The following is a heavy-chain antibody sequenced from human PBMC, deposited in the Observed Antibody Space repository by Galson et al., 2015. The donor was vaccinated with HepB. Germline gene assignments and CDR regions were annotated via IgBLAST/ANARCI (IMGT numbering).Heavy chain of an antibody. CDR3: ARDSLPSGYDYAEYDY. CDR2: IIPIFGTA. CDR1: GGTFSSYA. V-gene: IGHV1-69*13. Sequence: SVKVSCKASGGTFSSYAISWVRQAPGQGLEWMGGIIPIFGTANYAQKFQGRVTITADESTSTAYVELSSLRSEDTAVYYCARDSLPSGYDYAEYDYWGQGTLVTVSS. D-gene: IGHD5-12*01. J-gene: IGHJ4*02.